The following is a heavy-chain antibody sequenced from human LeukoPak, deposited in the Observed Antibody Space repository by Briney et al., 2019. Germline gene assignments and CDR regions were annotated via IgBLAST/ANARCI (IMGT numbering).Heavy chain of an antibody. CDR3: ARGNYDSTGYYYMGDTLDI. CDR2: IYISGST. D-gene: IGHD3-22*01. Sequence: SETLSLTCTVSGGPITNYYWNWIRQPAGKGLEWIGHIYISGSTNYNPSLKSRVTMSVDTSKNQFSLKVNSVTAADTAVYYCARGNYDSTGYYYMGDTLDIWGQGTMVTVSS. CDR1: GGPITNYY. J-gene: IGHJ3*02. V-gene: IGHV4-4*07.